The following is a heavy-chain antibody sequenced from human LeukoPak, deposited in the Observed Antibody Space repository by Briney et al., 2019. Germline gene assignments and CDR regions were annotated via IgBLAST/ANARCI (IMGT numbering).Heavy chain of an antibody. V-gene: IGHV3-23*01. CDR1: GFTFDSYG. Sequence: GGSLRLSCAASGFTFDSYGMNWVRQAPGKGLEWVSGISGSGVYTYYADSVKGRFTISRDNSKNTLYLVMNSLRVDDTAVYYCAKAVDVATISVDIWGQGTMVTVSS. CDR3: AKAVDVATISVDI. CDR2: ISGSGVYT. D-gene: IGHD5-24*01. J-gene: IGHJ3*02.